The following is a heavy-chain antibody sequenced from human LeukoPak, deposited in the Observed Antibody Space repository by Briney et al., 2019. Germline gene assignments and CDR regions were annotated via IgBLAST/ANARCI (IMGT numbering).Heavy chain of an antibody. V-gene: IGHV1-2*02. D-gene: IGHD3-10*01. Sequence: ASVKVSCKASGYTFTGCYMHWVRQAPGQGLEWMGWINPNSGGTNYAQKFQGRVTMTRDTSISTAYMELSRLRSDDTAVYYCVTALYYGSGSYIDYWGQGTLVTVSS. CDR3: VTALYYGSGSYIDY. J-gene: IGHJ4*02. CDR2: INPNSGGT. CDR1: GYTFTGCY.